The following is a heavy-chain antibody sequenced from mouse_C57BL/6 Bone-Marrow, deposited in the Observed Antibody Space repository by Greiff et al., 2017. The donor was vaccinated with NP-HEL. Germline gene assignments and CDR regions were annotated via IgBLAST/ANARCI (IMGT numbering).Heavy chain of an antibody. CDR3: ARRYYYFDY. V-gene: IGHV5-6*02. J-gene: IGHJ2*01. D-gene: IGHD1-1*01. CDR2: ISSGGSYT. Sequence: DVMLVESGGDLVKPGGSLKLSCAASGFTFSSYGMSWVRQTPDKRLEWVATISSGGSYTYYPDSVKGRFTISRDNAKNTLYLQMSSLKSEDTAMYYCARRYYYFDYWGQGTTLTVSS. CDR1: GFTFSSYG.